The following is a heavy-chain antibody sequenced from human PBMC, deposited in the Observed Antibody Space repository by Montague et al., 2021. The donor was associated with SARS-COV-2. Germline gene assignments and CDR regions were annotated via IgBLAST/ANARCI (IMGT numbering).Heavy chain of an antibody. V-gene: IGHV6-1*01. Sequence: CAISGDSVSSNIATWNWIRQSPSRGLEWLGRTYYRSKWYNDYAVSVKSRVIINPDTSNNRISLQLNSVTPEDTAVYYCARAYCGGDCYFYWDFDLWGRGTLVTVSS. D-gene: IGHD2-21*02. CDR2: TYYRSKWYN. CDR1: GDSVSSNIAT. CDR3: ARAYCGGDCYFYWDFDL. J-gene: IGHJ2*01.